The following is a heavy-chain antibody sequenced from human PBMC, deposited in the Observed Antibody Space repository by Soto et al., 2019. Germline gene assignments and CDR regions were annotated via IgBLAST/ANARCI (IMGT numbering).Heavy chain of an antibody. CDR2: INAGNGNT. D-gene: IGHD6-6*01. V-gene: IGHV1-3*01. CDR1: GYTFTSYA. J-gene: IGHJ4*02. Sequence: ASVKVSCKASGYTFTSYAMHWVRQAPGQRLEWMGWINAGNGNTKYSQKFQGRVTITRDTSASTAYMELSSLRSEDTAVYYCARDRSSSPGYFDYWGQGTRVTVSS. CDR3: ARDRSSSPGYFDY.